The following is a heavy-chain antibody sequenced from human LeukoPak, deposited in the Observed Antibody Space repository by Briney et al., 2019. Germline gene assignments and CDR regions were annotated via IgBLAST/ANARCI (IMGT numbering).Heavy chain of an antibody. V-gene: IGHV3-15*01. Sequence: PAWCLGRLWVSSVFIFSKAWMSWVRQAPGKGLEWVGRIKSKTDGGTTDYAAPVKGRFTISRDDSKNTLYLQMNSLKTEDTAVYYCTGRQKYCSSTSCYHPWGQGTLVTVSS. CDR2: IKSKTDGGTT. CDR3: TGRQKYCSSTSCYHP. CDR1: VFIFSKAW. D-gene: IGHD2-2*01. J-gene: IGHJ5*02.